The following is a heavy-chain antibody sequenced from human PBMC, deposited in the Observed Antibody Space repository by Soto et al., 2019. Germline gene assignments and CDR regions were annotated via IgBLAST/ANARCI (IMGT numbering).Heavy chain of an antibody. D-gene: IGHD3-3*01. CDR2: ISKDGSVQ. CDR3: ARSRSGAVPDSFGY. CDR1: GFIFNSYA. J-gene: IGHJ4*02. V-gene: IGHV3-30-3*01. Sequence: QVQLVESGGRVVQPGRSLRLSCAASGFIFNSYAIHWVRQTPGKGLEWVAVISKDGSVQYYADSVRGRFIISRDKSKDTVYLEMNSLRAEDTAVFYCARSRSGAVPDSFGYWGQGTLVTVSS.